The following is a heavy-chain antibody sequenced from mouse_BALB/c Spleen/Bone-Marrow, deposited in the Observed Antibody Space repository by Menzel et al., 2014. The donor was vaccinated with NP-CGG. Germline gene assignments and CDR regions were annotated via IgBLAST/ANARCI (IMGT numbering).Heavy chain of an antibody. CDR3: ALGSWFAY. J-gene: IGHJ3*01. V-gene: IGHV3-5*02. CDR2: IYYSGTI. Sequence: EVKLEESGPGLVKPSQTVSLTCTVTGISITTGNYRWSWIRQFPGNKLEWIGYIYYSGTITYNPSLTSRTTTTRDTSKNQFFLEMNSLTAEDTATYYCALGSWFAYWGQGTLVTVSA. CDR1: GISITTGNYR.